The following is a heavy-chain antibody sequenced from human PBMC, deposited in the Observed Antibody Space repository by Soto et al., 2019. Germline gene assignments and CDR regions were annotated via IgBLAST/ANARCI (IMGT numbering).Heavy chain of an antibody. D-gene: IGHD6-13*01. Sequence: SVKVSCKASGGTFSSYAISWVRQAPGQGLEWMGGIIPIFGTANYAQKFQGRVTITADESTSTAYMELSSLRSEDTAVYYCARGIVVAAAAQYYYYGMDVWGQGTTVTVSS. CDR2: IIPIFGTA. J-gene: IGHJ6*02. CDR3: ARGIVVAAAAQYYYYGMDV. CDR1: GGTFSSYA. V-gene: IGHV1-69*13.